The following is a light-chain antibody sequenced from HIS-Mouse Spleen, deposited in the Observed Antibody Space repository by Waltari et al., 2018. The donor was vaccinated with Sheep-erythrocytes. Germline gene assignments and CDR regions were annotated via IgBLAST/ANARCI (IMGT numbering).Light chain of an antibody. CDR3: QQHNSYPWT. V-gene: IGKV1-17*03. CDR1: QGISNY. CDR2: AAY. J-gene: IGKJ1*01. Sequence: DIQMTQSPSAMSASVGDRVTITCRASQGISNYLAWFQQKPGKVPKRLIYAAYSLQSGVPSRFTRTISSLQPEDFATYYCQQHNSYPWTFGQGTKVEIK.